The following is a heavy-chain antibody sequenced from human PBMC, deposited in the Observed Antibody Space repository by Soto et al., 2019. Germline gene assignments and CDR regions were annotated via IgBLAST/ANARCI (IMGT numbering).Heavy chain of an antibody. CDR3: AKGTYPEGY. J-gene: IGHJ4*02. Sequence: EVQLVETGGGLIQPGGSLRLSCAASGFTVSSNYMSWVRQAPGKGLEWVSVISGSGGSTYYADSVKGRFTISRDNSKNTLYLQMNSLRAEDTAVYYCAKGTYPEGYWGQGTLVTVSS. CDR2: ISGSGGST. CDR1: GFTVSSNY. D-gene: IGHD2-2*01. V-gene: IGHV3-53*02.